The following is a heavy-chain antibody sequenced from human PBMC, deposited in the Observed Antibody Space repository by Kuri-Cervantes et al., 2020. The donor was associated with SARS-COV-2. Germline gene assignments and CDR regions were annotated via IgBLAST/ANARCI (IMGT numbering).Heavy chain of an antibody. CDR3: ARVFRELLRSFDY. V-gene: IGHV3-66*01. Sequence: GESLKISCAASGFTVSSNYMSWVRQAPGKGLEWVSVIYSGGSTYYADSVKGRFTISRDNAKNSLYLQMNSLRAEDTAVYYCARVFRELLRSFDYWGQGTLVTVSS. D-gene: IGHD1-26*01. CDR2: IYSGGST. J-gene: IGHJ4*02. CDR1: GFTVSSNY.